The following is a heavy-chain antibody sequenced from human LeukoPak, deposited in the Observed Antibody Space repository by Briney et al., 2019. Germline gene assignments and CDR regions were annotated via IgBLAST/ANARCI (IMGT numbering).Heavy chain of an antibody. CDR3: ARGRYSGYDPFDY. CDR1: GGSISVYY. Sequence: SETLSLTCTVSGGSISVYYWSWIRQPPGKGLEWIGYIYYSGSTNYNPTLKGRVTISVDTSKNQFSLRLSSVTAADTAVYYCARGRYSGYDPFDYWGQGTLVTVSS. V-gene: IGHV4-59*01. J-gene: IGHJ4*02. CDR2: IYYSGST. D-gene: IGHD5-12*01.